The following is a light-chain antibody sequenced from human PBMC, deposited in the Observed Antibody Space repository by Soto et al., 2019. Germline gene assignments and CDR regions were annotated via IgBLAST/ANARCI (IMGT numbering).Light chain of an antibody. Sequence: QSDLTQPASVSGSPGQAITISCSGTGSDVGAYNYVSWYQQHPAKAPQLMIYDVSNRPSGVSDRFSGSKSGNTASLTISGLQAEDEAEYYCYSYTSSSTYVFGSGTKLPVL. CDR1: GSDVGAYNY. CDR3: YSYTSSSTYV. V-gene: IGLV2-14*01. CDR2: DVS. J-gene: IGLJ1*01.